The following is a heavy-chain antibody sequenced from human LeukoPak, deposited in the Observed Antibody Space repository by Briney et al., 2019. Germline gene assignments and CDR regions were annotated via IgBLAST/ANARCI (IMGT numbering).Heavy chain of an antibody. CDR3: ARGSTAMEHYYYYYMDV. J-gene: IGHJ6*03. D-gene: IGHD5-18*01. CDR2: IYTSGST. V-gene: IGHV4-4*07. CDR1: GGSISSYY. Sequence: SETLSLTCTVYGGSISSYYWSWIRQPAGKGLEWIGRIYTSGSTNYNPSLKSRVTMSVDTSKNQFSLKLSSVTAADTAVYYCARGSTAMEHYYYYYMDVWGKGTTVTVSS.